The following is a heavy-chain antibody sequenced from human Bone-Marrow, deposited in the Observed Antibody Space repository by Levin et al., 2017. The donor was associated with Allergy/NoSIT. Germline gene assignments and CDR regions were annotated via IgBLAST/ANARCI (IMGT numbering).Heavy chain of an antibody. CDR2: IDWDDDK. V-gene: IGHV2-70*04. J-gene: IGHJ4*02. D-gene: IGHD1-7*01. Sequence: QTLSLTCTFSGFSLSTSGMRVSWIRQPPGKALEWLARIDWDDDKFYSTSLKTRLTISKDTSKNQVVLTMTNMDPVDTATYYCARMGTGTTPFDYWGQGTLVTVSS. CDR1: GFSLSTSGMR. CDR3: ARMGTGTTPFDY.